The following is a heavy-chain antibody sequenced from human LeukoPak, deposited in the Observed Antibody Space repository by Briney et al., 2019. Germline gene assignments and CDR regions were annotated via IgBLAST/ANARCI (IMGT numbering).Heavy chain of an antibody. J-gene: IGHJ4*02. D-gene: IGHD3-10*01. V-gene: IGHV4-39*07. Sequence: PSETLSLTCTVSGGSISSSSYYWGWIRQPPGKGLEWIGSIYYSGSTYYNPSLKSRVTISVDTSKNQFSLKLSSVTAADTAVYYCARESPPYYYGSGSYYLSRPEVGYFDYWGQGTLVTVSS. CDR3: ARESPPYYYGSGSYYLSRPEVGYFDY. CDR2: IYYSGST. CDR1: GGSISSSSYY.